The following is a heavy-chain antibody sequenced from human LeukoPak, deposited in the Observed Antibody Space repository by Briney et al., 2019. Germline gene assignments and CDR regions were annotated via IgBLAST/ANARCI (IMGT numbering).Heavy chain of an antibody. V-gene: IGHV3-53*01. CDR1: GFTVSSNH. J-gene: IGHJ4*02. CDR2: IYAGAST. CDR3: ARDKGSFDY. Sequence: PGGSLRLSCAASGFTVSSNHMSWVRKAPGKGLEWVSVIYAGASTHYADTVKGRFSISRDNSKNTLYLQMNSLRAEDTAVYYCARDKGSFDYWGQGTLVTVSS.